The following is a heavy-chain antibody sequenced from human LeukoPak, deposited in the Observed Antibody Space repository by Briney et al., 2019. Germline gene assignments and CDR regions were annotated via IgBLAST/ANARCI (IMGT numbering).Heavy chain of an antibody. D-gene: IGHD6-19*01. V-gene: IGHV3-48*01. CDR2: ISSSSSTI. CDR3: ARDPFSQWLVYYYMDV. J-gene: IGHJ6*03. Sequence: PGGSLRLSCAASGFTFSSYSMNWVRQAPGKGLEWVSYISSSSSTIYYADSVKGRFAISRDNAKNSLYLQMNSLRAEDTAVYYCARDPFSQWLVYYYMDVWGKGTTVTVSS. CDR1: GFTFSSYS.